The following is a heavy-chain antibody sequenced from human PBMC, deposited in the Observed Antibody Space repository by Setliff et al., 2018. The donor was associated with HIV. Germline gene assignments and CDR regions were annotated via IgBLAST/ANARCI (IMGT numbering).Heavy chain of an antibody. J-gene: IGHJ1*01. CDR2: ISSSSSTI. V-gene: IGHV3-48*01. CDR3: GNKGGQV. Sequence: PGGSLRLSCAASGFTFSSYSMNWVRQAPGKGLEWVSYISSSSSTIYYADSVKGRFSISRDRSRNTVSLQMSSLRVEDTAMYYCGNKGGQVWGPGTQVTVSS. CDR1: GFTFSSYS. D-gene: IGHD3-16*01.